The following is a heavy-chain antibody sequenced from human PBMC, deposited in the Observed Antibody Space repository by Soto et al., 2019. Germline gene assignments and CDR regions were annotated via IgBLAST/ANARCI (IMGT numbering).Heavy chain of an antibody. CDR3: ARHAETTVTTDFYYSYYYYMDV. CDR2: IYPGDSDT. V-gene: IGHV5-51*01. D-gene: IGHD4-17*01. J-gene: IGHJ6*03. Sequence: EVQLVQSGAEVKKPGESLKISCKGSGYSFTSYWIGWVRQMPGKGLEWMGIIYPGDSDTRYSPSFQGQVTISADKSISTAYLQWSSLKASDTAMYYCARHAETTVTTDFYYSYYYYMDVWGKGTTVTVSS. CDR1: GYSFTSYW.